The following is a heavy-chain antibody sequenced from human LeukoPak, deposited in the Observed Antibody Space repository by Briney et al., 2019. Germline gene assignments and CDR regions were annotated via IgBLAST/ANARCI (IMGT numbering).Heavy chain of an antibody. CDR2: FDPEDGET. J-gene: IGHJ3*02. CDR3: ATASTTGTAGDDAFDI. V-gene: IGHV1-24*01. CDR1: GYTLTELS. D-gene: IGHD1-1*01. Sequence: ASVKVSCKVSGYTLTELSMHWVRQAPGKGLEWMGGFDPEDGETIYAQKFQGRVTMTEDTSTDTAYMELSSLRSEDTAVYYCATASTTGTAGDDAFDIWGQGTMVTVSS.